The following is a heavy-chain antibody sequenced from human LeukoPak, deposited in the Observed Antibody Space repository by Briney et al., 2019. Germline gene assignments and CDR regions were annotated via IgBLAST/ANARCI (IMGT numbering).Heavy chain of an antibody. J-gene: IGHJ5*02. V-gene: IGHV4-59*12. CDR2: IYHSGST. D-gene: IGHD4-23*01. Sequence: SETLSLTCTVSGGSISNYYWSWIRQPPGKGLEWIGSIYHSGSTNYNPSLKSRVTISVDTSKNQFSLKLSSVTAADTAVYYCAREVVTSWFDPWGQGTLVTVSS. CDR1: GGSISNYY. CDR3: AREVVTSWFDP.